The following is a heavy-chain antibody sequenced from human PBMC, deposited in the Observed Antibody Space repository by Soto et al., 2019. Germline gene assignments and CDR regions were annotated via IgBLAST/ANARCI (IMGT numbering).Heavy chain of an antibody. CDR2: TYYRGST. J-gene: IGHJ4*02. CDR3: ARNAGNGGNFHFDY. Sequence: SEALALTCAVSGYFIDSRNWGGGIRQSPGKGLEWIGYTYYRGSTYYTPSHNSLVTMSVDTSKNQFSLKLSSVTAVDTAVYYCARNAGNGGNFHFDYWGQGTLVTVSS. D-gene: IGHD2-21*02. V-gene: IGHV4-28*01. CDR1: GYFIDSRNW.